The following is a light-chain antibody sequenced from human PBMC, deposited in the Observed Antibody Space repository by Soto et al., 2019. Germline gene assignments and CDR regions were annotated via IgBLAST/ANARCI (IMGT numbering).Light chain of an antibody. Sequence: QLVLTQPPSASGSPGQSVAISCTGTSSDVGGYDYVSWYQQYPGKAPKLMIYEVSKRPSGVPDRFSGSKSGNTASLTVSGLQAEDEADYYCSSYAGSKNLMFGGGTQLTVL. CDR2: EVS. CDR3: SSYAGSKNLM. CDR1: SSDVGGYDY. V-gene: IGLV2-8*01. J-gene: IGLJ7*01.